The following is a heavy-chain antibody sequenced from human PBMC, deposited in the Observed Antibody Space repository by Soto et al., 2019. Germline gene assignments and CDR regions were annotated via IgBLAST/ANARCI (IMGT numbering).Heavy chain of an antibody. V-gene: IGHV1-18*01. Sequence: ASVKVSCKASGYTFTSYGISWVRQAPGQGLEWMGWISAYNGNTNYAQKLQGRVTMTTDTSTSTAYMELRSLRSDDTAVYYCARDYDFWSGYYTRYFDYWGQGTLVTSPQ. CDR1: GYTFTSYG. CDR3: ARDYDFWSGYYTRYFDY. D-gene: IGHD3-3*01. J-gene: IGHJ4*02. CDR2: ISAYNGNT.